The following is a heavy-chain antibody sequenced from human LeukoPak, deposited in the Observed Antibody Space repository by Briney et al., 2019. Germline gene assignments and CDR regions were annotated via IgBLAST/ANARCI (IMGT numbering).Heavy chain of an antibody. D-gene: IGHD3-22*01. CDR1: GGSISSYY. V-gene: IGHV4-59*01. Sequence: SETLSFTCTVSGGSISSYYWSWIRQPPGKGLEWIGYIYYSGSTNYNPSLKSRVTISVDTSKNQFSLKLSSVTAADTAVYYCARDRSDSSGYYFPNDWGQGTLVTVSS. CDR3: ARDRSDSSGYYFPND. J-gene: IGHJ4*02. CDR2: IYYSGST.